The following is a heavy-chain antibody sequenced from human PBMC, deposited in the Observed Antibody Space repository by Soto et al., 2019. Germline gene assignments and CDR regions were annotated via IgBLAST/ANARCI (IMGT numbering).Heavy chain of an antibody. CDR1: AFTFSSYA. V-gene: IGHV3-23*01. CDR3: AKDGQYCSGGSCYYPHYFDY. D-gene: IGHD2-15*01. CDR2: ISGSGGST. J-gene: IGHJ4*02. Sequence: GRSLRLSCAASAFTFSSYAMSWVRQAPGKGLERVSAISGSGGSTYYADSVKGRFTISRDKSKNTLYLQMNSLRAEDTAVYYCAKDGQYCSGGSCYYPHYFDYWGQGTLVTVAS.